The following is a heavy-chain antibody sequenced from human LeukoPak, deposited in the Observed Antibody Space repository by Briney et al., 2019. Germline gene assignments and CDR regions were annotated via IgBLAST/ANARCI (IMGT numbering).Heavy chain of an antibody. J-gene: IGHJ4*02. CDR1: GYTFTSLH. CDR3: ARVLEDMMIVASPFDY. D-gene: IGHD3-22*01. Sequence: GASVKVSCKASGYTFTSLHLHWVRQAPGQGLEWMGIISPDTGGTSYAQKFQGRLTMTRDTSTSTLYMELSSLRFDDTAVYYCARVLEDMMIVASPFDYWGQGTLVTVSS. V-gene: IGHV1-46*01. CDR2: ISPDTGGT.